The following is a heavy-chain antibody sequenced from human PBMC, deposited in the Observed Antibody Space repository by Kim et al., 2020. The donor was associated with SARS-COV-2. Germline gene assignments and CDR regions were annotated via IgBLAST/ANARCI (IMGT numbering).Heavy chain of an antibody. D-gene: IGHD4-17*01. J-gene: IGHJ4*02. CDR2: INTNTGNP. Sequence: ASVKVSCKASGYTFTSYAMNWVRQAPGQGLEWMGWINTNTGNPTYAQGFTGRFVFSLDTSVSTAYLQISSLKAEDTAVYYCARAYGDRNDYGDYPLGYWGQGTLVTVSS. V-gene: IGHV7-4-1*02. CDR3: ARAYGDRNDYGDYPLGY. CDR1: GYTFTSYA.